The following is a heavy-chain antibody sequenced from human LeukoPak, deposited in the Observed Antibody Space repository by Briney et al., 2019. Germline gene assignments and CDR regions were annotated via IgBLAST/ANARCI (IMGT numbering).Heavy chain of an antibody. D-gene: IGHD3-22*01. CDR2: INPNSGGT. Sequence: GASVKVSCKASGYTFTGYYMHWVRQAPGQGLEGMGWINPNSGGTNYAQKFQGRVTMTRDTSISTAYMELSRLRSDDTAVYYCARDLDSSGYAGQHWGQGTLVTVSS. CDR3: ARDLDSSGYAGQH. V-gene: IGHV1-2*02. CDR1: GYTFTGYY. J-gene: IGHJ1*01.